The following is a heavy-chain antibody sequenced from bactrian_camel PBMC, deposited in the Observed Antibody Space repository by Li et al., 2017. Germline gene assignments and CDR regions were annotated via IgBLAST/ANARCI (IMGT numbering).Heavy chain of an antibody. CDR1: SYAIVGYC. CDR3: AATYGRRCRAGGDFGY. CDR2: IAINNERT. Sequence: DVQLVESGGGSVQPGGSLSLTCGAHSYAIVGYCMAWFRQALGKEREGVARIAINNERTYYADSVKGRFTASQDNAKNMVSLQMNSLKPEDTAIYYCAATYGRRCRAGGDFGYWGQGTQVTVS. V-gene: IGHV3S66*01. D-gene: IGHD6*01. J-gene: IGHJ6*01.